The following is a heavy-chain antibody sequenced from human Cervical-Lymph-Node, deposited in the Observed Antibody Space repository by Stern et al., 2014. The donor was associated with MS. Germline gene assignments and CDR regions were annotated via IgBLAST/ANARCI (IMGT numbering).Heavy chain of an antibody. CDR3: ARDYEDTSMLFDH. CDR1: GFTFSSYG. J-gene: IGHJ4*02. V-gene: IGHV3-30*03. CDR2: ISYDANHK. D-gene: IGHD2-8*01. Sequence: VQLEESGGAVVQPGRSLRLSCAASGFTFSSYGMHWVRQAPGQGLEWVTVISYDANHKYYAASVKGRFTISRDNSKNTLHLQMNSVTPDDTAIYYCARDYEDTSMLFDHWGQGTLVTVSS.